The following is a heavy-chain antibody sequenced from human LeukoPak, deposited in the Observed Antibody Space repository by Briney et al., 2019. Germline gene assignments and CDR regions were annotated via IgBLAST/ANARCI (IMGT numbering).Heavy chain of an antibody. CDR2: ISGSGGST. V-gene: IGHV3-23*01. CDR1: GFTFSSYA. D-gene: IGHD6-19*01. J-gene: IGHJ4*02. CDR3: AKVRWIAVAGTYYYFDY. Sequence: GGSLRLSCAASGFTFSSYAMSWVRQAPGKGLEGVSAISGSGGSTYYADSVKGRFTISRDNSKNTLYLQMNSLRAEDTAVYYCAKVRWIAVAGTYYYFDYWGQGTLVTVSS.